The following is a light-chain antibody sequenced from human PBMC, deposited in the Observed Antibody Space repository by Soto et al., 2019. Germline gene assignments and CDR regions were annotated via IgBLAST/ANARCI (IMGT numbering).Light chain of an antibody. J-gene: IGLJ1*01. CDR3: KSHTASNTYV. V-gene: IGLV2-8*01. Sequence: QSALTQPPSASGSPGQSVTISCTGTKNDIGVYDFVSWYQHHPGKAPRLIIYEVVQRPSGVPDRFSGSKSGNTASLTVSGLQAADEADYFCKSHTASNTYVFGSGTKVT. CDR2: EVV. CDR1: KNDIGVYDF.